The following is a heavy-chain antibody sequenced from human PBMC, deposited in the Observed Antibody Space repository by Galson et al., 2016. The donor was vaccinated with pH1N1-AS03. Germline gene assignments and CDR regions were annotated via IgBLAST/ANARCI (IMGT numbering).Heavy chain of an antibody. CDR3: AREGRSARAGRSGSPRGYYFDS. CDR1: GGSITSHY. D-gene: IGHD3-3*01. Sequence: ETLSLTCSVSGGSITSHYWTWIRQPPGKGLEWIGYVYDTGSTNYNPSLQSRVTISVDTSKNQFSLKLFSVTAADTAVYYCAREGRSARAGRSGSPRGYYFDSWGQGNLVTVSS. J-gene: IGHJ4*02. V-gene: IGHV4-59*11. CDR2: VYDTGST.